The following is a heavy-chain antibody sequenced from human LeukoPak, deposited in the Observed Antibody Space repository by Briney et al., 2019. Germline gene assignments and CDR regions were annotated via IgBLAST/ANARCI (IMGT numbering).Heavy chain of an antibody. J-gene: IGHJ4*02. V-gene: IGHV3-7*01. CDR2: IKHDGGEK. CDR1: RLIFTYW. D-gene: IGHD3-3*01. Sequence: GGSLRLSCAASRLIFTYWMSWVRQPPGKGVEWVANIKHDGGEKYYVDSVKGRFTIFRHNAKKSLYLQMNSLRAEDMAVYYCASSFSDDFWSGHFWGQGTLVTVSS. CDR3: ASSFSDDFWSGHF.